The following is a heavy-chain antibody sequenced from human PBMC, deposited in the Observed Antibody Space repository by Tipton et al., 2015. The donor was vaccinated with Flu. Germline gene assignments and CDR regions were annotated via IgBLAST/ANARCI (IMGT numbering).Heavy chain of an antibody. CDR2: INPMSGAG. J-gene: IGHJ4*02. D-gene: IGHD3-16*01. CDR1: GGTFSHYP. Sequence: QLVQSGAEVKKPGSSVEVSCRASGGTFSHYPIAWVRQAPGQGLEWMGRINPMSGAGNYAQKFRGRVSISVGDSASTVYLELSSLRSEDTAVYYCARGRLSETSDQYEGGHYYFDLWGQGTLITVSS. V-gene: IGHV1-69*18. CDR3: ARGRLSETSDQYEGGHYYFDL.